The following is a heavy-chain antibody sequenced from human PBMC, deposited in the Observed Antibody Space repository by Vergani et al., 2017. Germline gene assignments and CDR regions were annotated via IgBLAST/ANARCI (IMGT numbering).Heavy chain of an antibody. Sequence: QVQLQESGPGLVKPSETLSLTCAVSGYSISSGYYWGWIRQPPGKGLEWIGSIYHSGSTYYNPSLKSRVTISVDTSKNQFSLKLSSVTAADTAVYYCARLPYYGSEPFSYFGYWGQGTLVTVSS. CDR2: IYHSGST. CDR1: GYSISSGYY. D-gene: IGHD3-10*01. V-gene: IGHV4-38-2*01. J-gene: IGHJ4*02. CDR3: ARLPYYGSEPFSYFGY.